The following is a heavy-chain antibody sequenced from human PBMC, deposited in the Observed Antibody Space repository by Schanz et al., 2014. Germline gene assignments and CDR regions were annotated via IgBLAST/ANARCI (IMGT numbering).Heavy chain of an antibody. CDR3: VRDSFFAFDY. D-gene: IGHD3-3*01. Sequence: QVQLVESGGGVVQPGRSLRLSCAASGFTFSSYALHWVRQAPGKGLEWVAFVPFDGSQKFYADSVKGRFTISRDNSKNTVYLQMNSLRPGDTAVYYCVRDSFFAFDYWGQGTLVTVAS. V-gene: IGHV3-30*04. CDR1: GFTFSSYA. CDR2: VPFDGSQK. J-gene: IGHJ4*02.